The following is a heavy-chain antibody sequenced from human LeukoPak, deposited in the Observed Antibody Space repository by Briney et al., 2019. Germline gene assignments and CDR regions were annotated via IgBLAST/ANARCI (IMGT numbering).Heavy chain of an antibody. CDR1: GYTFSNYY. CDR3: ARVRDGYNDAYDI. V-gene: IGHV1-46*01. Sequence: ASVKVSCKASGYTFSNYYIHWVRQAPGQGLQWMGIIGGSTNYAQKFQGRVTMTRDTSTSTVYMELSSLRSEDTAVYYCARVRDGYNDAYDIWGQGTMVTVHS. D-gene: IGHD5-24*01. J-gene: IGHJ3*02. CDR2: IGGST.